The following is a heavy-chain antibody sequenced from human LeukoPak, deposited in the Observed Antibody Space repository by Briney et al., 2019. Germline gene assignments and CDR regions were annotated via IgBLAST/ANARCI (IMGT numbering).Heavy chain of an antibody. CDR3: ARTPPTYDSSD. Sequence: SETLSLTCAVSGGSISSSNWWSWVRQPPGKGLEWIGEIYHSGSTNYNPSLKSRVTISVDMSKNQFSLKLSSVTAADTAVYYCARTPPTYDSSDWGQGTLVTVSS. D-gene: IGHD3-22*01. J-gene: IGHJ4*02. CDR2: IYHSGST. CDR1: GGSISSSNW. V-gene: IGHV4-4*02.